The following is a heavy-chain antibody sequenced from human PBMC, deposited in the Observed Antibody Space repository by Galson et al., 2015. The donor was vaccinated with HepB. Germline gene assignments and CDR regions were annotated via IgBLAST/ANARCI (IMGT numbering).Heavy chain of an antibody. Sequence: SLRLSCAASGFPFDSYTMTWARQAPGKGLEWVSSSTSFNKYIYYADSVKGRFTVSRDNVKKSVYLQLTSLTVEDTAVYFCARVGLLQQEGRYYYYGLDVWGQGTTVTISS. D-gene: IGHD6-13*01. J-gene: IGHJ6*02. V-gene: IGHV3-21*01. CDR3: ARVGLLQQEGRYYYYGLDV. CDR1: GFPFDSYT. CDR2: STSFNKYI.